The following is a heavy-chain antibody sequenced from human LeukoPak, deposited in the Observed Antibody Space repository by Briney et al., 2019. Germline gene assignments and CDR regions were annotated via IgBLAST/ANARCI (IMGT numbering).Heavy chain of an antibody. D-gene: IGHD3-22*01. CDR3: ARGTMNLDY. Sequence: MGWINPYSGGTMYSQKFQGRVTMTRDTSITTANMELSRLTSDDTAVYYCARGTMNLDYWGQGTLVSVSS. J-gene: IGHJ4*02. V-gene: IGHV1-2*02. CDR2: INPYSGGT.